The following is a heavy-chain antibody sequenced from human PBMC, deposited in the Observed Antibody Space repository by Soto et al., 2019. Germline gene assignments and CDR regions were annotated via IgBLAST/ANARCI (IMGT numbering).Heavy chain of an antibody. CDR2: INPNSGGT. D-gene: IGHD6-13*01. J-gene: IGHJ6*02. V-gene: IGHV1-2*04. CDR1: GYTFTGYY. Sequence: QVQLVQSGAEVKKPGASVKVSCKASGYTFTGYYMHWVRQAPGQGLEWMGWINPNSGGTNYAQKFQGWVTMTRDTSISTAYMELSRLRSDDTAVYYCARVRRIAAAGYLSGSGWYGGMDVWGQGTTVTVSS. CDR3: ARVRRIAAAGYLSGSGWYGGMDV.